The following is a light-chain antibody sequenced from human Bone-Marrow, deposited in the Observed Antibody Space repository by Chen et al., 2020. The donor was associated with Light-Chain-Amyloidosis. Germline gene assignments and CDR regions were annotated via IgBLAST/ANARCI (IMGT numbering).Light chain of an antibody. CDR3: SSFTRNNALV. V-gene: IGLV2-14*03. Sequence: QSALTQPASVSGSPRQSITISCTGTSSDVGGYNYVSWYHQHPGKAPKLIIYDVTYRPSGVSNRFSGSKSGNTASLTISGLQAEDEADYYCSSFTRNNALVFGGGTKLTVL. CDR1: SSDVGGYNY. CDR2: DVT. J-gene: IGLJ2*01.